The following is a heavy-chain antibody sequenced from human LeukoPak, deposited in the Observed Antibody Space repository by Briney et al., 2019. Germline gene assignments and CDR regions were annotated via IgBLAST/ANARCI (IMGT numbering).Heavy chain of an antibody. CDR3: ARRAGGYSHPYDY. V-gene: IGHV3-53*01. J-gene: IGHJ4*02. D-gene: IGHD4-23*01. CDR1: GFTVSDNY. Sequence: GGSLRLSCAVSGFTVSDNYMSWVRHAPGKGLEWVSFIYSGDTTLYTASVKGRFTISRDISKNTLYLQMNSLRAEDTAVYYCARRAGGYSHPYDYWGQGILVTVSS. CDR2: IYSGDTT.